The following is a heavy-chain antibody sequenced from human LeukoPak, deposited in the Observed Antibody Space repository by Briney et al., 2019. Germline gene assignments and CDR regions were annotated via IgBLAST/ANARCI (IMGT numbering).Heavy chain of an antibody. CDR2: INHSGRT. D-gene: IGHD6-13*01. Sequence: NPSETLSLTCAVHGGSLSGYHWNWIRQPPGKGLEWIGEINHSGRTKYNPSLKSRVTISLDTSKNQFSLKLSSVTAADTAVYYCARQQSAGAFDYWGQGTLVTVSS. J-gene: IGHJ4*02. CDR1: GGSLSGYH. V-gene: IGHV4-34*01. CDR3: ARQQSAGAFDY.